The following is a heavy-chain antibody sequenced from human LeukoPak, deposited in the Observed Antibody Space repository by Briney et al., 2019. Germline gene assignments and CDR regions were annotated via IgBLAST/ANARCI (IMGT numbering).Heavy chain of an antibody. V-gene: IGHV4-34*01. CDR3: ARWVVAADYYYYMDV. CDR2: INHSGGT. Sequence: PSETLSLTCAVYGGSFSGYYWTWSRQPPGGGQEWIGEINHSGGTNYNPSLKSRVTISVDTSKNQFSLKLSSVTAADTAVYYCARWVVAADYYYYMDVWGKGTTVTVSS. CDR1: GGSFSGYY. J-gene: IGHJ6*03. D-gene: IGHD2-15*01.